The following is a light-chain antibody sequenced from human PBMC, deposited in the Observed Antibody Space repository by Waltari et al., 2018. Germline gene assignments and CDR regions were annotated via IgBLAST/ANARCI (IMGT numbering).Light chain of an antibody. Sequence: QYALTQPASVSGSPGQSITISCTGTASDVAFYNFVSLYHQHPGKAPKVIIYDVSERPSGVSNRFSGSTSGNSAFLTISGLQAEDEADYYCNSYTGSSSWVFGGGTKLTV. CDR3: NSYTGSSSWV. CDR1: ASDVAFYNF. CDR2: DVS. V-gene: IGLV2-14*03. J-gene: IGLJ3*02.